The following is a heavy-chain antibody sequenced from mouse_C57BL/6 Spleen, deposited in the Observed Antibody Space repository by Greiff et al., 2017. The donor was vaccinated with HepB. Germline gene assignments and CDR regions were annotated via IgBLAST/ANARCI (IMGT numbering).Heavy chain of an antibody. Sequence: QVTLKESGPGILQSSQTLSLTCSFSGFSLSTSGMGVSWIRQPSGKGLEWLAHIYWDDDKRYNPSLKSRLTISKDTSRNQVFLKITSVDTADTATYYCARETLDGYYGGYYFDYWGQGTTLTVSS. J-gene: IGHJ2*01. CDR1: GFSLSTSGMG. CDR2: IYWDDDK. V-gene: IGHV8-12*01. CDR3: ARETLDGYYGGYYFDY. D-gene: IGHD2-3*01.